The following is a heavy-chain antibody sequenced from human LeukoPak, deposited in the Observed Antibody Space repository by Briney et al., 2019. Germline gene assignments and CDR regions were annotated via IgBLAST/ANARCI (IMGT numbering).Heavy chain of an antibody. CDR1: GGSFSGYY. Sequence: SETLSLTCAVYGGSFSGYYWSWIRQPPGKGLEWIGEINHSGSTNYNPSLKSRVTISVDTSKNQFSLKLNSVTAADTAVYYCARGPIVVVPAAIGYYYYGMDVWGKGTTVTVS. V-gene: IGHV4-34*01. D-gene: IGHD2-2*01. CDR2: INHSGST. J-gene: IGHJ6*04. CDR3: ARGPIVVVPAAIGYYYYGMDV.